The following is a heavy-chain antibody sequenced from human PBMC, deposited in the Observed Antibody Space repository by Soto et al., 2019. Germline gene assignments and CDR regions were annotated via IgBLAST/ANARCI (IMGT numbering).Heavy chain of an antibody. D-gene: IGHD1-26*01. V-gene: IGHV3-48*01. CDR3: APQGVGATGYLY. CDR2: ISDSGSRM. CDR1: GFTLGGYS. Sequence: EVQLVESGGGLVQPGGSLRLSCVVSGFTLGGYSMNWVRQARGEGLEWVSYISDSGSRMYYADSVKGRFTISRDSAKNSLYLQMNSLRAEDTAVYYCAPQGVGATGYLYWGQGTLVTVSS. J-gene: IGHJ4*02.